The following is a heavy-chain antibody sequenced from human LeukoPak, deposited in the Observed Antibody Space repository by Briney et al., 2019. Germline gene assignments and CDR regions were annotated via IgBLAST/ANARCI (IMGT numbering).Heavy chain of an antibody. CDR1: GGSFSGYY. V-gene: IGHV4-34*01. D-gene: IGHD5-18*01. Sequence: SETLSLTCAVYGGSFSGYYWSWIRQPPGKGLEWIGEINHSGSTNYNTSLKSRVTISVDTSKNQFSLKLNSVTAADTAVYDCARGAPKEIQLWLRLRGVAFDIWGQGTMVTVSS. CDR2: INHSGST. J-gene: IGHJ3*02. CDR3: ARGAPKEIQLWLRLRGVAFDI.